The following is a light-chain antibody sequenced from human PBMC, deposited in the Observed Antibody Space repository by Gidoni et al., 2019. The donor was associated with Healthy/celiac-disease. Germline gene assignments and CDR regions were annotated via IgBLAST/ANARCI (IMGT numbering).Light chain of an antibody. Sequence: EIVLTQSPGTLSLSPGDRATLSCRASQSVSSSYLAWYQQKPGQAPRLLIYGASSRATGIPDRFSGSWSGTDFTLTISRLEPEDFAVYYCQQYGSSPRTFGQGTKLEIK. CDR1: QSVSSSY. CDR3: QQYGSSPRT. J-gene: IGKJ2*01. CDR2: GAS. V-gene: IGKV3-20*01.